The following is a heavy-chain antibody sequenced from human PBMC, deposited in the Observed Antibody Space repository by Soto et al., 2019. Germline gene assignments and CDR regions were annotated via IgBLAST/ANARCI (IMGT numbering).Heavy chain of an antibody. V-gene: IGHV3-30*18. Sequence: GSLRLSCAASGFTFSSYGMHWVRQAPGKGLEWVAVISYGGSNKYYADSVKGRFTISRDNSKNTLYLQMNSLRAEDTAVYYCANGNYYDSSGYHDYWGQGTLVTVSS. CDR3: ANGNYYDSSGYHDY. J-gene: IGHJ4*02. CDR2: ISYGGSNK. D-gene: IGHD3-22*01. CDR1: GFTFSSYG.